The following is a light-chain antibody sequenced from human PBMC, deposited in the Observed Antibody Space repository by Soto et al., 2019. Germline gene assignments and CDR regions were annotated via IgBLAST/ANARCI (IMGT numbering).Light chain of an antibody. J-gene: IGKJ1*01. CDR1: QSISSW. Sequence: IQMTKSPSTLSASVGDRVTIPCRASQSISSWLAWYQQKPGKAPKLLIYEVSSLERGVPSRFSGSGSGTEFTRTITSLQPDDFATYYCQQYNRYSRTFGQGTKVDIK. V-gene: IGKV1-5*01. CDR2: EVS. CDR3: QQYNRYSRT.